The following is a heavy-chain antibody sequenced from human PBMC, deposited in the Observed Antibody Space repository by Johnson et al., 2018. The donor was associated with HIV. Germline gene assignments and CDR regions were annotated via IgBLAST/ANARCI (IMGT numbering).Heavy chain of an antibody. Sequence: EVQLVESGGGLVQPGGSLRLSCAASGFTFSSYAMSWVRQAPGKGLEWVSAISGNGGNTYYADSVKGRFTISRDNSKNTLYLQMNSLRAEDTAVFYCARDRGYLDAFDIWGQGTMVTVSS. J-gene: IGHJ3*02. CDR1: GFTFSSYA. D-gene: IGHD1-26*01. CDR3: ARDRGYLDAFDI. V-gene: IGHV3-23*04. CDR2: ISGNGGNT.